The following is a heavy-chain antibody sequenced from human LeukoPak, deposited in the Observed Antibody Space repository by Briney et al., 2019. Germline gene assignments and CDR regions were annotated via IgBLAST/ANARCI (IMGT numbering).Heavy chain of an antibody. CDR1: GYSISSGYY. CDR2: IYHSGST. CDR3: AREQSSGTFDY. J-gene: IGHJ4*02. D-gene: IGHD6-13*01. Sequence: PSETLSLTCTVSGYSISSGYYWGWIRQPPGKGLEWIGSIYHSGSTYYNPSLKSRVTISVDTSKNQFSLKLSSVTAADTAVYYCAREQSSGTFDYWGQGTLVTVSS. V-gene: IGHV4-38-2*02.